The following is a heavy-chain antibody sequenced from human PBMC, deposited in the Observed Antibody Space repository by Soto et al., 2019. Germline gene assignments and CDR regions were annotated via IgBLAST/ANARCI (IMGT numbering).Heavy chain of an antibody. V-gene: IGHV3-48*02. CDR2: ISYTSATT. J-gene: IGHJ4*02. Sequence: WGSLRLSCSASGFTFSDYAVNWVRQAPGRGLDRISFISYTSATTHYADSVRGRFTISRDNANNSLYLEINSLRDEDTAVYFCARDTSRYTYGSFYFAHWGQGALVTVSS. CDR1: GFTFSDYA. D-gene: IGHD5-18*01. CDR3: ARDTSRYTYGSFYFAH.